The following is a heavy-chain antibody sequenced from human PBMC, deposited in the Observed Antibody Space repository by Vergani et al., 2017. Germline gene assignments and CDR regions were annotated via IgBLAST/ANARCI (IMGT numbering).Heavy chain of an antibody. CDR3: ARDLSGGGGWFDP. CDR2: IYYSGST. D-gene: IGHD6-19*01. J-gene: IGHJ5*02. V-gene: IGHV4-39*07. CDR1: GGSISSSSYY. Sequence: QLQLQESGPGLVKPSETLSLTCTVSGGSISSSSYYWGWLRQPPGKGLEWIGSIYYSGSTYYNPSLKSRVTISVATSKNQFSLKLVSVTAADTAVYYCARDLSGGGGWFDPWGQGTLVTVSS.